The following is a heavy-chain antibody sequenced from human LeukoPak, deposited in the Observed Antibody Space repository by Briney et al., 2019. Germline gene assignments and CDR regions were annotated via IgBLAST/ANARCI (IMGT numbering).Heavy chain of an antibody. CDR1: GLTFGSSA. V-gene: IGHV3-30*02. CDR3: ATHCSGTACHRDY. Sequence: PGGSLRLSCAASGLTFGSSAMHWVRQAPGKGLECVAFIQFDGSYKHCSDSVKGRFTISRDNSKNTLYLEMNSLRAEDTAVYYCATHCSGTACHRDYWGQGTLVTVSS. J-gene: IGHJ4*02. D-gene: IGHD2-2*01. CDR2: IQFDGSYK.